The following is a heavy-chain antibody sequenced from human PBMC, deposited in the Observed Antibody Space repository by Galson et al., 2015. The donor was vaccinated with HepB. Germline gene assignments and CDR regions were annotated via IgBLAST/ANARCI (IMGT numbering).Heavy chain of an antibody. CDR3: ARYEVGRYFDL. CDR1: GFTFSSYA. J-gene: IGHJ2*01. D-gene: IGHD1-26*01. Sequence: SLRLSCAASGFTFSSYAMHWVRQAPGKGLEWVAVISYDGSNKYYADSVKGRFTISRDNSKNTLYLQMNSLRAEDTAVYYCARYEVGRYFDLWGRGTLVTVSS. V-gene: IGHV3-30-3*01. CDR2: ISYDGSNK.